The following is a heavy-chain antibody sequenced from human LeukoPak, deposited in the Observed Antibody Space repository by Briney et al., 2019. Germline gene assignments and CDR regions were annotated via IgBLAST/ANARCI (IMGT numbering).Heavy chain of an antibody. Sequence: GGSLRLSCAASGFTFSSYAMSWVRQAPGKGLEWVSAISGSGGSTYYADSVKGRFTISRDNSKNTLYLQMNSLRAEDTALYYCAKEGARLGTAVSGPFDYWGQGTLVTVSS. J-gene: IGHJ4*02. D-gene: IGHD6-13*01. CDR2: ISGSGGST. CDR1: GFTFSSYA. V-gene: IGHV3-23*01. CDR3: AKEGARLGTAVSGPFDY.